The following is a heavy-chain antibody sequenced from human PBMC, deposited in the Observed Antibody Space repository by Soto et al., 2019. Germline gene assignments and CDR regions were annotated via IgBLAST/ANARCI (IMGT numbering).Heavy chain of an antibody. CDR2: INSDGSST. V-gene: IGHV3-74*01. D-gene: IGHD6-19*01. CDR3: ARLPDSSDNWFDP. J-gene: IGHJ5*02. Sequence: GGSLRLSCAASGFTFSSYLMHWVRHAPGKGLVWVSRINSDGSSTSYADSVKGRFTISRDNAKNTLYLQMNSLRAEDTAVYYCARLPDSSDNWFDPWGQGTLVTVSS. CDR1: GFTFSSYL.